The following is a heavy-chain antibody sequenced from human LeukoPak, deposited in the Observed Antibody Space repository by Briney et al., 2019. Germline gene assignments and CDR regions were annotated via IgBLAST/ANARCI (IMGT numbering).Heavy chain of an antibody. CDR2: MYSGGST. CDR1: GFTVSSNY. J-gene: IGHJ4*02. D-gene: IGHD6-19*01. Sequence: GGSLRLSCAASGFTVSSNYMSWVRQAPGKGLEWVSVMYSGGSTYYADSVKGRFTISRDNAKNTVFLQMNGLRAEDTAVYYCAKVGISVASLPDWGQGTLVTVSS. V-gene: IGHV3-53*01. CDR3: AKVGISVASLPD.